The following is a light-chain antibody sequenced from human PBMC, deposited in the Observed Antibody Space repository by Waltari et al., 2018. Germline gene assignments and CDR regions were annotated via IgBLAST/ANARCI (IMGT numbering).Light chain of an antibody. CDR2: DVN. V-gene: IGLV2-14*03. CDR1: SSDVGGYNY. CDR3: NSYRSGSTLGV. J-gene: IGLJ1*01. Sequence: QSALTQPASVSGSPGQSITISCTGSSSDVGGYNYVSWYQQHPDKAPKLMIYDVNKLPSGVSNSFSGAMSGKTASLTISGLQADDEADYYFNSYRSGSTLGVFGTGTKVTVL.